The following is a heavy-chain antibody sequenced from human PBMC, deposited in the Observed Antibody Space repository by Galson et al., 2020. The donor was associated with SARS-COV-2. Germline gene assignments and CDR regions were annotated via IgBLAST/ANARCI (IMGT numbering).Heavy chain of an antibody. CDR1: GFIFSDYA. CDR2: ISSNGGTS. CDR3: LSYSSTRQNH. V-gene: IGHV3-64D*06. Sequence: GGSLRFSCSASGFIFSDYAMHWVRQAPGKGLEYVSAISSNGGTSFYADSLNGRFTMSRDNSRNMFYLQMTALRPEDTAFYYCLSYSSTRQNHWGQGTLVTVSS. D-gene: IGHD2-2*01. J-gene: IGHJ5*02.